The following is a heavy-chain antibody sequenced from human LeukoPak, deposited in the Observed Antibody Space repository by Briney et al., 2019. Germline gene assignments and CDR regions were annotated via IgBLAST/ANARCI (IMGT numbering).Heavy chain of an antibody. J-gene: IGHJ4*02. CDR1: GGTFSSYA. Sequence: SVKVSCKASGGTFSSYAISWVRQAPGQGLEWMGRIIPILGIANYAQKFQGRVTIAADKSTSTAYMELSSLRSEDTAVYYCARDLGTTSYFDYWGQGTLVTVSS. V-gene: IGHV1-69*04. D-gene: IGHD1-1*01. CDR3: ARDLGTTSYFDY. CDR2: IIPILGIA.